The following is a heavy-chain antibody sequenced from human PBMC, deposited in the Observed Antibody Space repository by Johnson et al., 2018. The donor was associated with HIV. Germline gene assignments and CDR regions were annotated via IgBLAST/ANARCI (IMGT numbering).Heavy chain of an antibody. J-gene: IGHJ3*02. CDR3: AKTEDAFDI. V-gene: IGHV3-30*02. CDR1: GFTFSSYG. Sequence: VQLVESGGGVVQPGGSLRLSCAASGFTFSSYGMHWVRQARGKGLEWVAFIRYDGSNKYYADSVKGRFTISRDNSKNTLYLQMNSLRAEDTAVYYCAKTEDAFDIWGQGTMVTVSS. CDR2: IRYDGSNK.